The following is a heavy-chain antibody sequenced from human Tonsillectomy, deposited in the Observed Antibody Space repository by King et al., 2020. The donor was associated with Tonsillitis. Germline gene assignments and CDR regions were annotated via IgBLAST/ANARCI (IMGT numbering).Heavy chain of an antibody. Sequence: VQLQQSGPGLVKPSQTLSLTCAISGDSVSNNSAAWNWIRQSPSRGLEWLGRTYYRSKWYNDYAVSVKSRITINPDTSKNQFSLHLNSVTPEDTAVYYCARERIGSIAARDYFYGMDVWGQGTTVTVSS. V-gene: IGHV6-1*01. D-gene: IGHD6-6*01. CDR1: GDSVSNNSAA. CDR2: TYYRSKWYN. J-gene: IGHJ6*02. CDR3: ARERIGSIAARDYFYGMDV.